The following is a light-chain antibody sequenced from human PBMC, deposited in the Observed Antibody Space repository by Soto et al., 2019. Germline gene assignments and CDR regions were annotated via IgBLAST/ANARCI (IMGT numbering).Light chain of an antibody. J-gene: IGLJ2*01. CDR3: CSYVGRFVV. CDR2: DVS. CDR1: SSDVGGYNY. Sequence: QSVLTQPRSVSGSPGQSVTISCTGTSSDVGGYNYVSWYQQHPGKAPKLMIYDVSKRLSGVPDRFSGSKSGNTASLTISGLQAEDEAEYYCCSYVGRFVVFGGGTKLTVL. V-gene: IGLV2-11*01.